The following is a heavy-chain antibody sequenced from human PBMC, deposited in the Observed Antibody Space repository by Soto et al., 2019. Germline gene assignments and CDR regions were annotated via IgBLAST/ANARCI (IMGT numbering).Heavy chain of an antibody. D-gene: IGHD3-16*01. Sequence: SETLSLTCAVHGGSFRGYYWTWIRQPPGKGLEWIVEMNHSGTTNHNPSLKSRVTISVDTSKNQFSLKLTSVTAAGTAVYYCARAPYAYYYYIDVWGKGTTVTVSS. CDR1: GGSFRGYY. CDR2: MNHSGTT. CDR3: ARAPYAYYYYIDV. J-gene: IGHJ6*03. V-gene: IGHV4-34*01.